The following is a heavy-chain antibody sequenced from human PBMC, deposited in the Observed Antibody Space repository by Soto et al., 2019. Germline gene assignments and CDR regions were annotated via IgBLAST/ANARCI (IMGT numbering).Heavy chain of an antibody. CDR2: MNPNSGNT. D-gene: IGHD2-2*01. Sequence: ASVKVSCKASGYTFTRYDINWVRQATGQGLEWMGWMNPNSGNTGYAQKFQGRVTMTRNTSISTAYMELSSLRSEDTAVYYCARVHRRKSSTSLKPWYYYMDVWGKGTTVTVSS. CDR1: GYTFTRYD. V-gene: IGHV1-8*01. J-gene: IGHJ6*03. CDR3: ARVHRRKSSTSLKPWYYYMDV.